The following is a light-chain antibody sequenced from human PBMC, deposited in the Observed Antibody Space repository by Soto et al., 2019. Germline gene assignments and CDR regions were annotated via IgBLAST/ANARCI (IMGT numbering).Light chain of an antibody. CDR1: QSVSSIY. Sequence: EIVLTQSPGTLSLSPGERATLSCRASQSVSSIYLAWYQQKTGQAPRLLIYRVSSRATGIRDRFSGSGSGTDFNLIISRLEPEDFAVYYCQQYGGSPPYTFGQGTKLEIK. CDR2: RVS. J-gene: IGKJ2*01. V-gene: IGKV3-20*01. CDR3: QQYGGSPPYT.